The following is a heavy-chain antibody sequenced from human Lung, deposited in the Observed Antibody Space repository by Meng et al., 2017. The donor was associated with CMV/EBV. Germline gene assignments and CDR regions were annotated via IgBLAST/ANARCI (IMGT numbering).Heavy chain of an antibody. Sequence: SXTXSLXCTVSGGSIGSSGYYWGWIRQPPGKGLEWIGAVYYSGTTYYNPSLKSRITISVDKSKNQFSLKLYSVTAADAAVYYCARDRNPAVAGTGLDYWGQGXLVTVSS. CDR2: VYYSGTT. J-gene: IGHJ4*02. V-gene: IGHV4-39*07. CDR3: ARDRNPAVAGTGLDY. D-gene: IGHD6-19*01. CDR1: GGSIGSSGYY.